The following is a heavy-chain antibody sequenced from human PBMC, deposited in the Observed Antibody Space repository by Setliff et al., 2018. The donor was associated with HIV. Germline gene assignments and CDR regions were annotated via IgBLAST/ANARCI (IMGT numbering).Heavy chain of an antibody. CDR3: ARAHIGIAARWSGWFDP. Sequence: SETLSLTCTVSGGSISSYYWSWIRQPPGRGLEWIGYIYYSGSTNYNPSLKSRVTISVDTSKNQFSLKLSSVTAADTAVYYCARAHIGIAARWSGWFDPWGQGTLVTVS. V-gene: IGHV4-59*01. CDR1: GGSISSYY. D-gene: IGHD6-6*01. CDR2: IYYSGST. J-gene: IGHJ5*02.